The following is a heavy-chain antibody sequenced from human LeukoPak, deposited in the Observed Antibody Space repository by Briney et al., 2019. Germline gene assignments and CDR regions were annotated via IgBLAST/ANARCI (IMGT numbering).Heavy chain of an antibody. CDR1: GGSISSSSYY. J-gene: IGHJ4*02. CDR3: ARAWYYYDSSGYYPFDY. V-gene: IGHV4-39*01. D-gene: IGHD3-22*01. Sequence: SETLSLTCTVSGGSISSSSYYWGWIRQPPGKGLGWIGSIYYSGSTYYNPSLQSRVTISVDTSKNQFSLKLSSVTAADTAVYYCARAWYYYDSSGYYPFDYWGQGTLVTVSS. CDR2: IYYSGST.